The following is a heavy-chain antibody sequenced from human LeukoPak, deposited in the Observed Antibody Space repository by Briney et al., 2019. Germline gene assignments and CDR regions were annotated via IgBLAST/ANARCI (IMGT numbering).Heavy chain of an antibody. CDR1: GFTLSNYW. Sequence: PGGSLRLSCAASGFTLSNYWMHWVRQGPGKGLVWVSRVSNDGSSTAYADSVRGRFTISRDNAKNTLYLQMNSLRAEDTAVYYCVGAAADTTPRPWGQGTLVTVSS. V-gene: IGHV3-74*01. J-gene: IGHJ4*02. D-gene: IGHD6-13*01. CDR2: VSNDGSST. CDR3: VGAAADTTPRP.